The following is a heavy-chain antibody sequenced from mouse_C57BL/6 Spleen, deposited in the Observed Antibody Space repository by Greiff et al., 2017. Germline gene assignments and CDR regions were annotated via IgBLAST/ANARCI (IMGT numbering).Heavy chain of an antibody. J-gene: IGHJ2*01. D-gene: IGHD2-4*01. V-gene: IGHV1-81*01. CDR2: IYPRSGNT. CDR1: GYTFTSYG. CDR3: ARYDYDVYYCDY. Sequence: QVQLQQSGAELARPGASVKLSCKASGYTFTSYGISWVKQRTGQGLEWIGEIYPRSGNTYYNEKFKGKATLTADKSSSTAYMELRSLTSEDSAVYFCARYDYDVYYCDYWGQGTTLTVSS.